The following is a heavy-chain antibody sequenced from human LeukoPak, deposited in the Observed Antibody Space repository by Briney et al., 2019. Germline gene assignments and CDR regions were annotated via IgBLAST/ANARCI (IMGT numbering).Heavy chain of an antibody. CDR1: GFTFSSYA. J-gene: IGHJ4*02. CDR3: ARVGAFCFDY. Sequence: PGGSLRLSCAASGFTFSSYAMNWVRQAPGKGLEWLSYISSSGSTISYADSVKGRFTISRDNAKNSLYLQMNSLRAEDTAVYYCARVGAFCFDYWGQGTLVTVSS. CDR2: ISSSGSTI. V-gene: IGHV3-48*03. D-gene: IGHD3-3*02.